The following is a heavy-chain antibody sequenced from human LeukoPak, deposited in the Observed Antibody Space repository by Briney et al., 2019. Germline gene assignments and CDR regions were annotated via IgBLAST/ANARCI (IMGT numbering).Heavy chain of an antibody. D-gene: IGHD6-19*01. V-gene: IGHV3-15*01. CDR1: GCTFSNAW. Sequence: GGSLRLSCAASGCTFSNAWISWGRQAPGKGLGWVGRIKSKTNGGTTDYAAAVKGRFTISRDDSKNTLYLQMNSLKTEDTAVYYCILHSSGASFAFWGQRTLVTVSS. CDR3: ILHSSGASFAF. J-gene: IGHJ4*02. CDR2: IKSKTNGGTT.